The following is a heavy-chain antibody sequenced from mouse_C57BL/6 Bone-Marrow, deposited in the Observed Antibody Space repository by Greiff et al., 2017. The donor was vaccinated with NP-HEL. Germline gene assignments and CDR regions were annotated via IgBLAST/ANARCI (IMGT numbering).Heavy chain of an antibody. V-gene: IGHV1-7*01. D-gene: IGHD1-1*01. J-gene: IGHJ1*03. CDR2: INPSSGYT. CDR1: GYTFTSYW. Sequence: QVQLQQSGAELAKPGASVKLSCKASGYTFTSYWMHWVKQRPGQGLEWIGYINPSSGYTKYNQKFKDKATLTADKSSSTAYMQLSSLTSEDAAVYSCARCYYGRYWYFDVWGTGTTVTVSS. CDR3: ARCYYGRYWYFDV.